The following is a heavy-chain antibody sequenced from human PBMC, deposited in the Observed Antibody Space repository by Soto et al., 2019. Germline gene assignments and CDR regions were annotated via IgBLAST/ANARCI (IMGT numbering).Heavy chain of an antibody. Sequence: SLRLSCAASGFTFDDYAMHWVRQAPGKGLEWVSGISWNSGSIGYADSVKGRFTISRDNAKNSLYLQMNSLRAEDTALYYCASFQTMVRGVMDYWGQGTLVTVSS. CDR3: ASFQTMVRGVMDY. J-gene: IGHJ4*02. D-gene: IGHD3-10*01. CDR1: GFTFDDYA. CDR2: ISWNSGSI. V-gene: IGHV3-9*01.